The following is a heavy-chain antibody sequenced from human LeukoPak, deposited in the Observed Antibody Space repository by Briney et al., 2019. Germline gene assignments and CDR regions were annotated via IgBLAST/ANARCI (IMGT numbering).Heavy chain of an antibody. Sequence: GGSLRLSCAASGFTFSSYTMHWVRQAPGKGLEWVSSISSSSNYIYYADSVKGHFTISRDNSKNTLYLQMNSLSAEDTAVYYCAKNGDRGAYCSGGSCYPYYYYMDVWGKGTTVTISS. CDR1: GFTFSSYT. J-gene: IGHJ6*03. V-gene: IGHV3-21*04. CDR2: ISSSSNYI. D-gene: IGHD2-15*01. CDR3: AKNGDRGAYCSGGSCYPYYYYMDV.